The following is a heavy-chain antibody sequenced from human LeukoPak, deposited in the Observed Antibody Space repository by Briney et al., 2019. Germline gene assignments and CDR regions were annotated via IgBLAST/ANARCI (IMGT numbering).Heavy chain of an antibody. CDR3: AKRGVVIRVFLVGFHKEAYYFDS. CDR1: GFTFSSYA. CDR2: ISVSGGET. V-gene: IGHV3-23*01. D-gene: IGHD3-10*01. J-gene: IGHJ4*02. Sequence: QPGGSLRLSCAASGFTFSSYAMSWVRQAPGKGLEWVSTISVSGGETFSAGSVKGRFTNSRDNSKNTLYLQMNSLRAEDTAVYFCAKRGVVIRVFLVGFHKEAYYFDSWGQGALVTVSS.